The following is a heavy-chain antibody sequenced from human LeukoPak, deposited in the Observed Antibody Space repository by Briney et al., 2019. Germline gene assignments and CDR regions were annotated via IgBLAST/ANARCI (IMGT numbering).Heavy chain of an antibody. CDR2: ITPSGDST. D-gene: IGHD3-22*01. V-gene: IGHV1-46*01. J-gene: IGHJ4*02. CDR1: GDTFSSYY. Sequence: ASVKVSCKASGDTFSSYYMHWVRQAPGQGLEWMGIITPSGDSTNYAQKFQGRVTMTRDTSTSTVYMELSSLRSEDTAVYYCARGTYYDSSGYSGVRLFDYWGQGTLVTVSS. CDR3: ARGTYYDSSGYSGVRLFDY.